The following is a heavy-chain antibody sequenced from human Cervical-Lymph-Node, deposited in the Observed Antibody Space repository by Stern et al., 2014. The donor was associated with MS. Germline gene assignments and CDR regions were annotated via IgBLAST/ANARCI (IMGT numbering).Heavy chain of an antibody. V-gene: IGHV4-4*07. D-gene: IGHD3-10*01. CDR1: GGSISSYY. J-gene: IGHJ6*02. CDR3: ARGVLGFGEFPYGMDV. CDR2: INPFGST. Sequence: QVQLQESGPGKVKPSETLSLTCSVSGGSISSYYCSWVRQPAGKGLEWIGRINPFGSTNFTPPLRSRLTMSVDTSKTQFSLKLKSVTAADTAVYYCARGVLGFGEFPYGMDVWGQGTTVTVSS.